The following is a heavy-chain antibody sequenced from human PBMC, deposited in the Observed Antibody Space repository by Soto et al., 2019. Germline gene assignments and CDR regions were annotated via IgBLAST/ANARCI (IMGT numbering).Heavy chain of an antibody. D-gene: IGHD1-26*01. V-gene: IGHV3-73*02. CDR1: GFTFSGSA. CDR3: TRQSGSYGSIY. CDR2: IRSKAMSYAT. Sequence: EVQLVESGGGLVQPGGSLKLSCGASGFTFSGSAIHWDRQASGKGLEWVGRIRSKAMSYATEYAAPVKGRFTISRDDSKNSAYLQTNSLKTEDTAVYYCTRQSGSYGSIYWGQGTLVTVSS. J-gene: IGHJ4*02.